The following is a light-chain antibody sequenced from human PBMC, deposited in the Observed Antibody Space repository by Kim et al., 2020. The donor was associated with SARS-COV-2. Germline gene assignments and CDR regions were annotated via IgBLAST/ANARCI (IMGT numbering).Light chain of an antibody. CDR3: QVWDSSSDHRV. Sequence: SYEPTQPPSVSVAPGKTARITCGGNNIGSKRVHWYQQKPGQAPVLVIYYDSDRPSGIPERFSGSNSGNTATLTISRVEAGDEADYYCQVWDSSSDHRVFGTGTKVTVL. V-gene: IGLV3-21*04. CDR1: NIGSKR. J-gene: IGLJ1*01. CDR2: YDS.